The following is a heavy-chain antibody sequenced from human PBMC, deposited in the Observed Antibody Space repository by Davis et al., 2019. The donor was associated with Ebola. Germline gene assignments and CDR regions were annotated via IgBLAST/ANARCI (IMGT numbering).Heavy chain of an antibody. Sequence: SETLSLTCIVSGDSISNNYWNWIRQPAGKGLEWIGRLYTSGSTKYNPSLKSRVTMSVDTSKNQFSLRLSSLTAADTAVYYCARDRSSSWGFDYWGQGTLVTVSS. CDR1: GDSISNNY. CDR3: ARDRSSSWGFDY. V-gene: IGHV4-4*07. D-gene: IGHD6-13*01. J-gene: IGHJ4*02. CDR2: LYTSGST.